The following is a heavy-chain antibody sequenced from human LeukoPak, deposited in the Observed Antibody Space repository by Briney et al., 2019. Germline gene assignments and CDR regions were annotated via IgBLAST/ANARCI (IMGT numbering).Heavy chain of an antibody. J-gene: IGHJ6*02. Sequence: SETLSLTCTVSGGSISGYYWSWIRQPPGKGLEWIGYIYYSGSTNYNPSLKSRVTISVDTSKNQFSLKLSSVTAADTAVYYCARDAYDILTGYYDLMDVWGQGTTVTVSS. V-gene: IGHV4-59*01. CDR1: GGSISGYY. D-gene: IGHD3-9*01. CDR2: IYYSGST. CDR3: ARDAYDILTGYYDLMDV.